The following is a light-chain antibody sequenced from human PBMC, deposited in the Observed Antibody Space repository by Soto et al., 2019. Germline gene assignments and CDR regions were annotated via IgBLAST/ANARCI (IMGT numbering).Light chain of an antibody. J-gene: IGKJ2*01. CDR3: QQYNNWPPRT. V-gene: IGKV3-15*01. Sequence: EIVMTQSPASLSVSPGETATLSCRASQSISNSLAWYQQKPGQAPSLLIYGASTRATGIPARFSGSESGTEFTLTIGSLLFEDSALYYCQQYNNWPPRTFGEGTKLEIK. CDR2: GAS. CDR1: QSISNS.